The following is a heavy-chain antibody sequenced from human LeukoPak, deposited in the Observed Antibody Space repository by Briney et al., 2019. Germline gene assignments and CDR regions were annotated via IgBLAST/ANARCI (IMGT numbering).Heavy chain of an antibody. Sequence: GASVTVSCKASGGTFSSYAISWVRQAPGQGLEWMGGIIPIFGTANYAQKFQGRVTITTDESTSTAYMELSSLRSEDTAVYYCARTIFGVVIPTENWFDPWGQGTLVTVSS. V-gene: IGHV1-69*05. J-gene: IGHJ5*02. CDR2: IIPIFGTA. CDR3: ARTIFGVVIPTENWFDP. D-gene: IGHD3-3*01. CDR1: GGTFSSYA.